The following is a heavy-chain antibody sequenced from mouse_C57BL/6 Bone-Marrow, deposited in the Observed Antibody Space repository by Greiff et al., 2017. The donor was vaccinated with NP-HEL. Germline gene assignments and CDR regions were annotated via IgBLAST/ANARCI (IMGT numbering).Heavy chain of an antibody. J-gene: IGHJ2*01. CDR1: GYAFTNYL. CDR3: ARGVTYYGYDYFDY. D-gene: IGHD2-9*01. Sequence: VQLQQSGAELVRPGTSVKVSCKASGYAFTNYLIEWVKQRPGQGLEWIGVINPGSGGTNYNEKFKGKETLTADKSSSTAYMQLSSLTSEDSAVYFCARGVTYYGYDYFDYWGQGTTLTVSS. V-gene: IGHV1-54*01. CDR2: INPGSGGT.